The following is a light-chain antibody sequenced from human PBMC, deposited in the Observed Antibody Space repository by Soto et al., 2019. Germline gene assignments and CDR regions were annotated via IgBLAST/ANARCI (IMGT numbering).Light chain of an antibody. CDR2: EGS. V-gene: IGLV2-23*03. CDR3: CSYAGGSNV. CDR1: SSDVGSYKF. J-gene: IGLJ1*01. Sequence: QPASVSGSPGQSITISCTGTSSDVGSYKFVSWYQQHPGKAPKLMIYEGSKRPSGVSDRFSGSKSGNTASLTISGLQAEDEADYFCCSYAGGSNVFGAGTKLTVL.